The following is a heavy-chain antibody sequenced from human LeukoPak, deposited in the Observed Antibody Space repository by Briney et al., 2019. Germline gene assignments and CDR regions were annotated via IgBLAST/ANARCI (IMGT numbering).Heavy chain of an antibody. V-gene: IGHV3-7*01. Sequence: PGGSLRLSCAASGFTFSSYWMTWVRQAPGKGLEWVANVKADGNDKNFVDSVKGRFTIFIDRDKKSMYLQMNSLRVEDTAVYYCARDSTQRRGNEYYDALDFWGQGTMVSASS. CDR1: GFTFSSYW. CDR2: VKADGNDK. CDR3: ARDSTQRRGNEYYDALDF. J-gene: IGHJ3*01. D-gene: IGHD4-23*01.